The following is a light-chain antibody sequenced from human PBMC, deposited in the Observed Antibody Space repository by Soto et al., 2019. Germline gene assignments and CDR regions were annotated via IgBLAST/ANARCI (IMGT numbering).Light chain of an antibody. Sequence: DIQMTQSPSPLSASVGARVTITCRASQSISKWLAWYQQKPGKAPKLLIYDVSSLQSGVPSRFSGSGSGTEFTLSISPLQPDDFATYYCQQYNYYSTFGQGTKLETK. CDR2: DVS. J-gene: IGKJ2*01. V-gene: IGKV1-5*01. CDR3: QQYNYYST. CDR1: QSISKW.